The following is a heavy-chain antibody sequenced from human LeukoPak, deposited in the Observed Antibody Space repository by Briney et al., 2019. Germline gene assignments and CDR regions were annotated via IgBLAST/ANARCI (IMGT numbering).Heavy chain of an antibody. V-gene: IGHV7-4-1*02. CDR1: GYTFTSYA. D-gene: IGHD1-26*01. Sequence: GASVNVSCKASGYTFTSYAMNWVRQAPGQGLEWMGWINTNTGNPTYAQGFTGRFVFSLDTSVSTAYLQISSLKAEDTAVYYCARDGRVIDKTSGSYSEYWGQGTLVTVSS. CDR3: ARDGRVIDKTSGSYSEY. J-gene: IGHJ4*02. CDR2: INTNTGNP.